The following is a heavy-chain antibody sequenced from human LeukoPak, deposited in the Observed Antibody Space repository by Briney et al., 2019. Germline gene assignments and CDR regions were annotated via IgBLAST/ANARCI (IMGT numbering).Heavy chain of an antibody. CDR2: INTNTGNP. D-gene: IGHD1-26*01. V-gene: IGHV7-4-1*02. CDR1: GYTFTSYA. Sequence: ASVKVSCKASGYTFTSYAMNWVRQAPGQGLEWMGWINTNTGNPTYAQGSTGRFVFSLDTSVSTAYLQISSLKAEDTAVYYCARVVRGSGSYLIDYWGQGTLVTVSS. CDR3: ARVVRGSGSYLIDY. J-gene: IGHJ4*02.